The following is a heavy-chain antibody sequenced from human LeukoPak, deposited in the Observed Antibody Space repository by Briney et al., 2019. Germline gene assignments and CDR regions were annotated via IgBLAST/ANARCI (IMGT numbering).Heavy chain of an antibody. V-gene: IGHV4-38-2*01. CDR3: ARTRGLDAFDI. J-gene: IGHJ3*02. Sequence: SETLSLTCAVSGDSIRSVYYWGWIRQPPGRGLDWSASIYYNGDNYYKPSLKSRVTISLDTSKNVFSLKLTSVTAADTAVYFCARTRGLDAFDIWGQGTVVTVSS. CDR2: IYYNGDN. CDR1: GDSIRSVYY.